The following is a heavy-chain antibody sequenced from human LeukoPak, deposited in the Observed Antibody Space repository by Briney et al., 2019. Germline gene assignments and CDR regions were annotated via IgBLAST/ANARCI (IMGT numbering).Heavy chain of an antibody. J-gene: IGHJ4*02. V-gene: IGHV4-4*07. Sequence: SATLSLTCTVSGGSMSSYFWSWIRQPAGKGLEWIGRIYTSGGTNYNPSLQSRVTMSVGTSNNQFSLKINSVTAADTAVYYCARKRKGAYDFDFWGQGTLVTASS. CDR1: GGSMSSYF. CDR2: IYTSGGT. CDR3: ARKRKGAYDFDF. D-gene: IGHD3-16*01.